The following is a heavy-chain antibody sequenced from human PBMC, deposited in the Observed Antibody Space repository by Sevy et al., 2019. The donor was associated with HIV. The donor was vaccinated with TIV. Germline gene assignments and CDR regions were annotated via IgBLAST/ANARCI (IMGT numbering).Heavy chain of an antibody. Sequence: GGSLRLSCAASGFTFSNYGMHWVRQAPGKGLEWVAVISYDGSNKYYPDSVKGRFTISRDNSKNTLYLQMYSLRVEDTAVYYCAIGEGMIRGGPFDYWGQGTLVTVSS. CDR1: GFTFSNYG. J-gene: IGHJ4*02. CDR2: ISYDGSNK. V-gene: IGHV3-30*03. D-gene: IGHD3-16*01. CDR3: AIGEGMIRGGPFDY.